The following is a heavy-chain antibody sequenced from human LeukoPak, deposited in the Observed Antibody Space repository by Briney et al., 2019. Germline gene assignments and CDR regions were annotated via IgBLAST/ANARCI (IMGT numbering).Heavy chain of an antibody. Sequence: ASVKVSCKASGYTFTGYYMHWVRQAPGQGLEWMGWINPNSGGTNYAQKFQGRVTMTRDTSISTAYMELSRLRSDDTAVYYCARDLAAAGFHFDYWGQGTLVPVSS. CDR2: INPNSGGT. CDR3: ARDLAAAGFHFDY. D-gene: IGHD6-13*01. V-gene: IGHV1-2*02. CDR1: GYTFTGYY. J-gene: IGHJ4*02.